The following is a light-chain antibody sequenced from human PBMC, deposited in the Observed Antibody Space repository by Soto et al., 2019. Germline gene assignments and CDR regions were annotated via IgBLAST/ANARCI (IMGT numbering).Light chain of an antibody. CDR2: EVS. CDR3: NSQRSSGTRV. J-gene: IGLJ1*01. CDR1: SGDVGGYKH. Sequence: TPPASVSGSPGQSITISCTGTSGDVGGYKHVSWYQHHPGKAPKLMIYEVSNRPSGVSNRFSGSKSGYTASLTISGLQAEDEADYYCNSQRSSGTRVFGTGTKVTVL. V-gene: IGLV2-14*01.